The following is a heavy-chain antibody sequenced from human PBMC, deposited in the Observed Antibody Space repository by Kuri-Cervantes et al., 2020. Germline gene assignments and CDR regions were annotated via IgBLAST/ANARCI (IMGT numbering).Heavy chain of an antibody. CDR1: GGSFSGYY. J-gene: IGHJ6*03. D-gene: IGHD4-17*01. CDR2: INHSGST. V-gene: IGHV4-34*01. CDR3: ARDSAKDYGDYGGRRGGPYYYYYMDV. Sequence: GSLRLSCAVYGGSFSGYYWSWIRQPPVKGLEWIGEINHSGSTNYNPSLQNRVAILVDTSKNQFSLKLSSVTAADTAVYYCARDSAKDYGDYGGRRGGPYYYYYMDVWGKGTTVTVS.